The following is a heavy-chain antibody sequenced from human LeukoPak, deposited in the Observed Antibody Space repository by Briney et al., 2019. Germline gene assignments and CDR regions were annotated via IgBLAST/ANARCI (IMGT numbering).Heavy chain of an antibody. V-gene: IGHV3-21*01. CDR1: GFTFSSYS. Sequence: GGSLRLSCAASGFTFSSYSMNWVRQAPGKGLEWVSSISSSSSYIYYADSVKGRFTISRDNAKNSLYLQMNSLRAEDTAVYYCARDCSGGSCYYYYCGMDVWGQGTTVTVSS. D-gene: IGHD2-15*01. J-gene: IGHJ6*02. CDR3: ARDCSGGSCYYYYCGMDV. CDR2: ISSSSSYI.